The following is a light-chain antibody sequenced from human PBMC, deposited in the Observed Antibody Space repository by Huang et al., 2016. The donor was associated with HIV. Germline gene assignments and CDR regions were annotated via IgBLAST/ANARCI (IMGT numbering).Light chain of an antibody. CDR3: QQYGRSPPLT. CDR2: AAS. CDR1: QSTSSSY. J-gene: IGKJ4*01. V-gene: IGKV3-20*01. Sequence: EIVLTQSPGTLALFPGTRAILSCRASQSTSSSYLAWYQQKRGQPPRLLISAASRSATGISDRCSGSGSGSDFTLTISRLEPEDFAVYFCQQYGRSPPLTFGGGTKVEMK.